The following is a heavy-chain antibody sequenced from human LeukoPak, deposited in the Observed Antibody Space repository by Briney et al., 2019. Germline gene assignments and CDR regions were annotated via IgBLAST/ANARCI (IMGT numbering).Heavy chain of an antibody. Sequence: GGSLRLSCAASGFTFSSYSMNWVRQAPGKGLEWVSSISSSSSYIYYADSVKGRFTISRDNAKNSLYLQMNSLRVEDTAVYYCARDMAHYYGMDVWGKGTTVTVSS. D-gene: IGHD3-10*01. J-gene: IGHJ6*04. CDR1: GFTFSSYS. CDR2: ISSSSSYI. CDR3: ARDMAHYYGMDV. V-gene: IGHV3-21*01.